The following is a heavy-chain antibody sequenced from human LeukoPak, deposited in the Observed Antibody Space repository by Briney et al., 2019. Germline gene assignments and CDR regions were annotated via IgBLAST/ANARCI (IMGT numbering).Heavy chain of an antibody. V-gene: IGHV3-23*02. CDR3: AKLYSDSSGYHTDYYFDY. CDR1: GFTLSSYA. D-gene: IGHD3-22*01. Sequence: QPGGSLRLSCAASGFTLSSYAMSWVRQAPGKGLGWVSVISGIGGRTYSDHSVQGLFTISRDNSKNTLYLQMNSLRAEDTAVYYCAKLYSDSSGYHTDYYFDYWGQGTLVTVSS. J-gene: IGHJ4*02. CDR2: ISGIGGRT.